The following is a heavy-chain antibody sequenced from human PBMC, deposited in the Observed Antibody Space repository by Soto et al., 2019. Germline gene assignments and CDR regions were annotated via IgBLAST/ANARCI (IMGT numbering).Heavy chain of an antibody. J-gene: IGHJ4*02. CDR3: AREGGRYCTGGSCQVDY. Sequence: QLQLQESGPGLVKPSETLSLTCTVSGGSISSSSYYWGWSRQPPGKGLEWIGSIYYSGNTYYTPSLKRRVTTSVDTSKNQFSLKLSSVTAADTAVYYCAREGGRYCTGGSCQVDYWGQGTLVTVSS. D-gene: IGHD2-15*01. CDR2: IYYSGNT. CDR1: GGSISSSSYY. V-gene: IGHV4-39*02.